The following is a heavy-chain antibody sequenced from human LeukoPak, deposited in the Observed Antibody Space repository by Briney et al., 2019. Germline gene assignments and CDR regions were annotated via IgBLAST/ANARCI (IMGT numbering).Heavy chain of an antibody. D-gene: IGHD6-13*01. J-gene: IGHJ4*02. CDR2: IYSGGST. CDR1: GFTFSSFA. Sequence: GGSLRLSCAASGFTFSSFAMIWVRQPPGKGLEWVSVIYSGGSTYYADSVKGRFTISRDNSKNTLYLQMNSLRAEDTAVYYCARGGPAAGRFDYWGQGTLVTVSS. CDR3: ARGGPAAGRFDY. V-gene: IGHV3-66*01.